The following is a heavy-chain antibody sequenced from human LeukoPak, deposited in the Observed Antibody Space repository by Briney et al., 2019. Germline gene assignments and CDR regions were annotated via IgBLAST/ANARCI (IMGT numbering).Heavy chain of an antibody. V-gene: IGHV4-59*01. D-gene: IGHD3-22*01. CDR2: IYYSGST. CDR1: GGSISSYY. J-gene: IGHJ3*01. CDR3: ARGTGAYYYL. Sequence: SETLSLTCTVSGGSISSYYWSWIRQPPGKGLEWIGYIYYSGSTNYEPSLKSRVTISVDTSKNQFSLKLSSVTAADTALYYCARGTGAYYYLWGQGTMVTVSS.